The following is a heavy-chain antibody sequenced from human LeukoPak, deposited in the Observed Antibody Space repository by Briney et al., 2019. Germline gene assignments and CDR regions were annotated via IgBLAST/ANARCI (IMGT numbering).Heavy chain of an antibody. V-gene: IGHV4-59*08. J-gene: IGHJ5*02. CDR3: ARLYSQNYFDP. CDR2: VYSSGNT. D-gene: IGHD1-7*01. CDR1: GGSISSFY. Sequence: PSETLSLTCTVSGGSISSFYGSWIRQPPGKGLEWIGYVYSSGNTNYNPSLKSRVTISVDTSKNQFSLRLSSVTAADPAVYYCARLYSQNYFDPWGKGTLVTVSS.